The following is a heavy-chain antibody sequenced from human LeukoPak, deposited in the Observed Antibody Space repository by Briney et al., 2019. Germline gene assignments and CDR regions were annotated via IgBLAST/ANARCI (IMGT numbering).Heavy chain of an antibody. V-gene: IGHV4-39*01. CDR3: ARGLHYYCDY. Sequence: TETLSLTCTVSGRSISSSRDYSGWIRQPPGKGLEWIGSIYYSGSTYYNPSLKRRVTIFVDTSKNQFSLKLSSVTAADTAVYYCARGLHYYCDYWGQGTLVTVSS. J-gene: IGHJ4*02. CDR2: IYYSGST. CDR1: GRSISSSRDY.